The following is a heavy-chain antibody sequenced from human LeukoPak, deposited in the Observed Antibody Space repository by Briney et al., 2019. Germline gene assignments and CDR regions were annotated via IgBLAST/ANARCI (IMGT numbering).Heavy chain of an antibody. J-gene: IGHJ5*02. Sequence: SVKVSCKASGYTFTGYYMHWVRQAPGQGLEWMGGIIPIFGTANYAQKFQGRVTITADESTSTAYMELSSLRSEDTAVYYCARDNVVVPAAANNNWFDPWGQGTLVTVSS. CDR1: GYTFTGYY. CDR3: ARDNVVVPAAANNNWFDP. CDR2: IIPIFGTA. D-gene: IGHD2-2*01. V-gene: IGHV1-69*13.